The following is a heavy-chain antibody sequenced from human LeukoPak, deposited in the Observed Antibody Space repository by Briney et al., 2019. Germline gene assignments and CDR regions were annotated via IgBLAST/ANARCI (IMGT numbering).Heavy chain of an antibody. CDR1: GFTFSSYW. CDR2: IKQGGSEK. V-gene: IGHV3-7*01. J-gene: IGHJ4*02. Sequence: PGGSLRLSCAASGFTFSSYWMSWVRQAPGKGLEWVANIKQGGSEKYYVDSVKGRFTISRDNAKNSLYLQMNSLRAEDTAVYYCAREPPYTNYYDSSGYSDFRGQGTLVTVSS. D-gene: IGHD3-22*01. CDR3: AREPPYTNYYDSSGYSDF.